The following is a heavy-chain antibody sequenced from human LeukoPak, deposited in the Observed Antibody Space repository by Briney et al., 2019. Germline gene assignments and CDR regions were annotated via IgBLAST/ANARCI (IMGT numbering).Heavy chain of an antibody. Sequence: SETLSLTCTVSGGSISSGSSYWRWVRQPAGKGLEWIGRIYSSGSTNYNPSLKSRVTISVDTSKNQFSLKLSSVTAADTAVYYCARDFMSLWGRGTLVTVSS. CDR3: ARDFMSL. CDR1: GGSISSGSSY. J-gene: IGHJ2*01. V-gene: IGHV4-61*02. CDR2: IYSSGST.